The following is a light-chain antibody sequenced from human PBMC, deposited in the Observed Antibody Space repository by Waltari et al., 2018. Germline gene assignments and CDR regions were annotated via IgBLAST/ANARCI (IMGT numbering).Light chain of an antibody. V-gene: IGLV2-23*02. J-gene: IGLJ2*01. Sequence: QSALTQPASVSGSPGQSITISCTGTNNDIGSYNLVSWYQQHPGKAPKVIIFEVNKRPSGGSNRFSGSKSGNTASRPVSGLHPEDEADYYCCSYAGTPRVVFGGGTKLTVL. CDR1: NNDIGSYNL. CDR2: EVN. CDR3: CSYAGTPRVV.